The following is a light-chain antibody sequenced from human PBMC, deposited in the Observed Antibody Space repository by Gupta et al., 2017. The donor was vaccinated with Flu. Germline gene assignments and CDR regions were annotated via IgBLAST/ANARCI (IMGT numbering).Light chain of an antibody. CDR1: QSVSSN. V-gene: IGKV3-15*01. J-gene: IGKJ1*01. CDR3: QQYNNWPRT. Sequence: TVMTQSPATLSVSPGERATLSCRASQSVSSNLAWYQQKPGKAPRLLIYGASTRDTGIPARFSGSGSGTEFTLTISSLQSEDFAVYYCQQYNNWPRTFGQGTKVEIK. CDR2: GAS.